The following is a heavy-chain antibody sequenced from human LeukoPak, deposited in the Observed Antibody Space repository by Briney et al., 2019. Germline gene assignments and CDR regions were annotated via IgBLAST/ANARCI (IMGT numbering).Heavy chain of an antibody. Sequence: GGSLRLSCAASGFTFSSYSMNWVRQAPGKGLEWVSHISSSSCTIHYTDSVEGRFTVSRDNAKNTLYLQMNSLRAEDTAVYYCARNYYESNGVYNCDDYWGQGTLVTVSS. V-gene: IGHV3-48*01. D-gene: IGHD3-22*01. CDR3: ARNYYESNGVYNCDDY. J-gene: IGHJ4*02. CDR1: GFTFSSYS. CDR2: ISSSSCTI.